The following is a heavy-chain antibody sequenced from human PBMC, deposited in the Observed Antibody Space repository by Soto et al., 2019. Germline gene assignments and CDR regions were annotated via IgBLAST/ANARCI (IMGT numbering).Heavy chain of an antibody. CDR1: GGSISSGAYY. CDR2: IYYSAKT. D-gene: IGHD1-1*01. CDR3: ERAVCANGCVAFDI. V-gene: IGHV4-31*03. Sequence: SETLSLTCSVSGGSISSGAYYWSGIRQYAGKGLEWIGYIYYSAKTFYNPSLKSRISISLDTSKNQFYLTLSSVTAADKAVYYCERAVCANGCVAFDICGKXTMGTVS. J-gene: IGHJ3*02.